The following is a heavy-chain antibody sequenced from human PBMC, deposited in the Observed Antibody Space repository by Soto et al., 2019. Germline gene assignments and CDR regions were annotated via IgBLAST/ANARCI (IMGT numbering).Heavy chain of an antibody. CDR2: ISYDGSNK. J-gene: IGHJ5*02. CDR1: GFTFSSYA. CDR3: ARGLGYCSSTSCYTWFDP. D-gene: IGHD2-2*02. Sequence: PGGSLRLSCAASGFTFSSYAMHWVRQAPGKGLEWVAVISYDGSNKYYADSVKGRFTISRDNSKNTLYLQMNSLRAEDTAVYYCARGLGYCSSTSCYTWFDPWGQGTLVTVSS. V-gene: IGHV3-30-3*01.